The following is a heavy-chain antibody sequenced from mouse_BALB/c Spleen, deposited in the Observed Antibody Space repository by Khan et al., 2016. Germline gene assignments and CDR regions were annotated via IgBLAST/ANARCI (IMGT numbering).Heavy chain of an antibody. Sequence: QVQLQQSGAELMKPWASVKISCKATGYTFSSYWLEWVKERPGHGLEWIGETLPGSGSTNYHEKFKVKATFTAETSSNTAYVQLSSRTSEDSAVYYCARGVYWGQGTLVTVSA. V-gene: IGHV1-9*01. CDR3: ARGVY. CDR2: TLPGSGST. CDR1: GYTFSSYW. J-gene: IGHJ3*01.